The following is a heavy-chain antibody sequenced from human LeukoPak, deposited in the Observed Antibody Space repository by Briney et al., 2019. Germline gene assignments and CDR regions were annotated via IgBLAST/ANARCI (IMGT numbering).Heavy chain of an antibody. D-gene: IGHD4/OR15-4a*01. Sequence: AGGSLRLSCAASGFTFSTYWMHWVRQAPGKGLVWVSRINSDGSSTKYADSVKGRFTISRDNAKNTLYLQMNSLRAEDTAMYYCARSNYPYYFDYWGQGTLVTVSS. V-gene: IGHV3-74*03. CDR1: GFTFSTYW. J-gene: IGHJ4*02. CDR3: ARSNYPYYFDY. CDR2: INSDGSST.